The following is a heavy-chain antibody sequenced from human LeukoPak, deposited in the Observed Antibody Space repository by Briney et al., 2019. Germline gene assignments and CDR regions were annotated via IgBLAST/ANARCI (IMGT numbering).Heavy chain of an antibody. CDR1: GFTFDDYA. Sequence: PGGSLRLSCAASGFTFDDYAMHWVRQAPGKGLEWVSGISWNSGSIGYADSVKGRFTISRDNAKNSLYLQMNSLRAEDTALYYCAKAPGPLISTSYLQTNWFDPWGQGTLVTVSS. CDR3: AKAPGPLISTSYLQTNWFDP. D-gene: IGHD2-2*01. J-gene: IGHJ5*02. V-gene: IGHV3-9*01. CDR2: ISWNSGSI.